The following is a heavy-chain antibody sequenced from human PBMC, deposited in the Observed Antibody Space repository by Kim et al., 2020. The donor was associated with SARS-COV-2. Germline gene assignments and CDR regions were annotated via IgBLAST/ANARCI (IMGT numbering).Heavy chain of an antibody. Sequence: GGSLRLSCAASGFIFSSYAMSWVRQAPGKGLEWVSGISDNGDSKYYAAPVKGRLTSSRDNPRNPLYLRMNTLGAEDTAIYYCAKDARTSGYSPFPSVMD. D-gene: IGHD2-21*01. V-gene: IGHV3-23*01. J-gene: IGHJ6*01. CDR1: GFIFSSYA. CDR3: AKDARTSGYSPFPSVMD. CDR2: ISDNGDSK.